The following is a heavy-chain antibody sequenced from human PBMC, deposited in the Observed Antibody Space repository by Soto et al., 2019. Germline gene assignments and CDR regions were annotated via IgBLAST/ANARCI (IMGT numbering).Heavy chain of an antibody. J-gene: IGHJ3*02. D-gene: IGHD3-16*01. CDR2: IYYSGSP. CDR3: ARRYGWAFDI. CDR1: GGSISSYY. Sequence: QVQLQESGPGLVKPSETLSLTGTVSGGSISSYYWSWIRQPPGKGLEWIGYIYYSGSPNYEHSLKSRFTISVDTSQHQFPLKLSSVTAADTAVYYCARRYGWAFDIWGQGTMVTVSS. V-gene: IGHV4-59*08.